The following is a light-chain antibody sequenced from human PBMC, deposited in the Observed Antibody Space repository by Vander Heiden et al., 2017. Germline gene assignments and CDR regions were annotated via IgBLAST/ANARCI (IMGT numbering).Light chain of an antibody. CDR2: KAS. J-gene: IGKJ4*01. CDR3: QQYNSYPLT. Sequence: SVPITYRACQSISSWLAWYQQKPGKAPKLLIYKASSLESGVPSRFSGSGSGTEFTLTISSLQPDDFAAYYCQQYNSYPLTFGGGTKVEIK. CDR1: QSISSW. V-gene: IGKV1-5*03.